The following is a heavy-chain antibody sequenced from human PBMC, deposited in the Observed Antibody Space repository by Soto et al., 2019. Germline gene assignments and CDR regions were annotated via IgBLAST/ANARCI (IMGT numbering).Heavy chain of an antibody. D-gene: IGHD2-2*01. Sequence: QVQLVQSGGEVKRPGASVKVACKTSGYTFSNYGINWVRQAPGQPLEWLGGISLYSDGTNYAQKFQGRVSMTTDTSTTTAYMELRSLRSDDTAVYYFARVVPGAEAWFGPWGQGTLVTVSS. V-gene: IGHV1-18*01. CDR3: ARVVPGAEAWFGP. CDR1: GYTFSNYG. J-gene: IGHJ5*02. CDR2: ISLYSDGT.